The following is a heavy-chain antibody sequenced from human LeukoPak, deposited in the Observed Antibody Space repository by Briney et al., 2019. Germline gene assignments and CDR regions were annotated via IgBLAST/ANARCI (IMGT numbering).Heavy chain of an antibody. CDR3: ARAEITMVRGVIIDY. V-gene: IGHV4-59*01. D-gene: IGHD3-10*01. CDR1: GGSMSTFY. Sequence: SETLSLTCTVSGGSMSTFYWSWIRQPPGKGLEWMGYIFYSGSTNYNPSLKSRVTISVDTSKNQFSLKLSSVTAADTAVYYCARAEITMVRGVIIDYWGQGTLVTVSS. CDR2: IFYSGST. J-gene: IGHJ4*02.